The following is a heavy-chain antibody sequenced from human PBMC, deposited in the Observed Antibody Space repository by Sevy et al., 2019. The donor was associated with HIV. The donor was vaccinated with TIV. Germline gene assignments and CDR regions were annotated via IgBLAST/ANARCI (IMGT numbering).Heavy chain of an antibody. CDR2: IWFDGSNK. CDR1: GFTFSSYA. CDR3: GGDQAGGNKTIDY. D-gene: IGHD3-10*01. J-gene: IGHJ4*02. Sequence: GGSLRLSCAASGFTFSSYAMHWVRQAPGKGLEWVAVIWFDGSNKYYADSVKGRFTISRDNSKNTLYLQMNSLRAEDTAVYYWGGDQAGGNKTIDYWGQGTLVTVSS. V-gene: IGHV3-33*01.